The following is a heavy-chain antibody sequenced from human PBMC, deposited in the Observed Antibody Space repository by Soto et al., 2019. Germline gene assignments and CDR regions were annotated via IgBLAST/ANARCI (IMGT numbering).Heavy chain of an antibody. CDR3: ARPRTGTTSGYFDY. V-gene: IGHV3-7*03. Sequence: PGGSLRLSCAASGFTFSIYWMSWVRHAPGKGLEWVADIKQDGSEKYYVDSVKGRFTISRDNAKNSLYLQMNSLRAEDTAVYYCARPRTGTTSGYFDYWGQGTLVTVSS. CDR1: GFTFSIYW. CDR2: IKQDGSEK. J-gene: IGHJ4*02. D-gene: IGHD1-7*01.